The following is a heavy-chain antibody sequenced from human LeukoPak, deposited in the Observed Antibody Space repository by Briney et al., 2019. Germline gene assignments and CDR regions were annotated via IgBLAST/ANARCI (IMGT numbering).Heavy chain of an antibody. Sequence: PSETLSLTCTVSGGAINSYHGTWIRQPPGKGLEWIASIYYIGSPKYNPSLESRVAISVDTSKNQFSLKLNSVTAADTAVYYCAREPLTEDGGYWGQGTLVTVSS. D-gene: IGHD7-27*01. CDR1: GGAINSYH. CDR3: AREPLTEDGGY. J-gene: IGHJ4*02. V-gene: IGHV4-59*01. CDR2: IYYIGSP.